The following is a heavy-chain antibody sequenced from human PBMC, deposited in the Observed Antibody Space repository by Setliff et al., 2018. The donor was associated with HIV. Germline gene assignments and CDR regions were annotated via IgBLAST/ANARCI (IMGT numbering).Heavy chain of an antibody. CDR1: GHTLSGYF. CDR2: ISPHSGAT. V-gene: IGHV1-2*02. Sequence: ASVKVSCKSSGHTLSGYFIHWVRQTPGQGPEWMGWISPHSGATNYAQKFQGRVTLTRDASITTAYMELNSLRSDDTAMYYCARDRLYCSRGSCYPNWFDSWGQGTLVTVSS. D-gene: IGHD2-15*01. CDR3: ARDRLYCSRGSCYPNWFDS. J-gene: IGHJ5*01.